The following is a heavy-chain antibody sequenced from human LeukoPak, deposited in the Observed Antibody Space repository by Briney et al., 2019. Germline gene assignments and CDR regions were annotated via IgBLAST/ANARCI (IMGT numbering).Heavy chain of an antibody. CDR3: ARDREQEGFDY. Sequence: GASVKVSCKTSGYTFTDYYIHWVRQAPGQGLEWMGIINPSGGSTSYAQKFQGRVTMTRDMSTSTVYMELSSLRSEDTAVYYCARDREQEGFDYWGQGTLVTVSS. V-gene: IGHV1-46*01. CDR2: INPSGGST. J-gene: IGHJ4*02. D-gene: IGHD1-26*01. CDR1: GYTFTDYY.